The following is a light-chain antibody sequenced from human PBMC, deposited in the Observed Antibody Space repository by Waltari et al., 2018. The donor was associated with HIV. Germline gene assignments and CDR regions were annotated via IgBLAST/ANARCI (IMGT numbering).Light chain of an antibody. CDR3: QAWDNDIVF. CDR1: KVSEKY. V-gene: IGLV3-1*01. J-gene: IGLJ2*01. Sequence: YELSQSGPVSVSVGQRVTISCFGEKVSEKYTCWFQLKSGHSPLLITTERGRRPSWIPDRFSASKSGDKATLTISGTQPVDEAEYFCQAWDNDIVFFGGGTRLTVL. CDR2: ERG.